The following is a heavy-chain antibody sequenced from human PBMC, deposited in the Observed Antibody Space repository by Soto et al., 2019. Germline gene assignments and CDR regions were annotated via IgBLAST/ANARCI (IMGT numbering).Heavy chain of an antibody. CDR1: GYTFTNYW. CDR2: IYPVDSDT. Sequence: ESLTMSFTGSGYTFTNYWSGWVRQMPGKGPEWMGIIYPVDSDTKYNPSFQGQVTISADKSITTTYLQWSSLKASDTAIYYCADSIFYYGMDVWGKGTTVTVSS. CDR3: ADSIFYYGMDV. V-gene: IGHV5-51*01. J-gene: IGHJ6*04.